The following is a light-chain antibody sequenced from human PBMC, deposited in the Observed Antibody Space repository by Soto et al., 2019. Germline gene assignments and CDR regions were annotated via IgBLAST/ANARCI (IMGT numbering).Light chain of an antibody. CDR3: QPYNNWPPWT. CDR2: GAS. V-gene: IGKV3-15*01. J-gene: IGKJ1*01. Sequence: EIVMTQSPATLSVSPGERATLSCRASQSVSSNLAWYQQKPGQAPRLLIYGASTRATGIPARFSGSGSGTEFTLAISSLQYEDFAVYYCQPYNNWPPWTFGQGTKVEIK. CDR1: QSVSSN.